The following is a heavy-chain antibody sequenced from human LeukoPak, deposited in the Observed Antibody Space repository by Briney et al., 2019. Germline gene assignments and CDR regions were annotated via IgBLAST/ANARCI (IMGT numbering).Heavy chain of an antibody. CDR1: GFTFDDYA. CDR2: ISWNSGSI. Sequence: GGSLRLSCAASGFTFDDYAMHWVRQAPGKGLEWVSGISWNSGSIGYAGSVKGRFTISRDNAKNSLYLQMNSLRAEDTALYYCAKDIRQQLVRGANWFDPWGQGTLVTVSS. V-gene: IGHV3-9*01. D-gene: IGHD6-13*01. CDR3: AKDIRQQLVRGANWFDP. J-gene: IGHJ5*02.